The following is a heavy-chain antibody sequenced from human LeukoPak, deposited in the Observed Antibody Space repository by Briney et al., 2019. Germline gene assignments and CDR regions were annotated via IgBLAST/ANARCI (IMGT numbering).Heavy chain of an antibody. Sequence: PSETLSLTCTVSGGSISGSSYYWGWIRQPPGKGLEWIGNIYYTGSTYYNPSLKSRVTISVDTSKNQFSLKLSSVTAADTAVYSCAKLGYSYNWFDPWGQGTLVTVSP. CDR3: AKLGYSYNWFDP. CDR2: IYYTGST. CDR1: GGSISGSSYY. D-gene: IGHD1-26*01. V-gene: IGHV4-39*01. J-gene: IGHJ5*02.